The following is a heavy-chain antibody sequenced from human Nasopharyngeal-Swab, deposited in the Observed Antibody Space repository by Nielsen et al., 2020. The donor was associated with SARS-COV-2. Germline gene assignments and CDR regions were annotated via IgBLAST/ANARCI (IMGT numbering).Heavy chain of an antibody. CDR2: IYYSGST. J-gene: IGHJ3*02. Sequence: RQAPGKGLEWIGYIYYSGSTNYNPSLKSRVTISVDTSKNQFSLKLSSVTAADTAVYYCARDQRSGWFDAFDIWSQGTMVTVSS. CDR3: ARDQRSGWFDAFDI. V-gene: IGHV4-59*01. D-gene: IGHD6-19*01.